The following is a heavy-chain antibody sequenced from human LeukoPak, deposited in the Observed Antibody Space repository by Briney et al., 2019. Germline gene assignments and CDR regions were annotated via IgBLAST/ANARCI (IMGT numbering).Heavy chain of an antibody. Sequence: PGGSLKLSCAASGFTFSGSAIHWVRQSSGKGLEWVGHIDKKDNFYSTTSAASVTGRFTIYRDDSKNTAYLQMNSLKTEDTALYYCTRDSGTYNWLDPWGQGTLVTVCS. J-gene: IGHJ5*02. V-gene: IGHV3-73*01. CDR2: IDKKDNFYST. CDR1: GFTFSGSA. CDR3: TRDSGTYNWLDP. D-gene: IGHD1-26*01.